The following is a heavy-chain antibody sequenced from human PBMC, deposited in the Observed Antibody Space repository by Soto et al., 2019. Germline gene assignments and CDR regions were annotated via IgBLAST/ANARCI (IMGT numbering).Heavy chain of an antibody. D-gene: IGHD3-22*01. CDR1: GFTFSSYD. J-gene: IGHJ3*02. CDR3: ARSYYSESSGYSDAFDI. V-gene: IGHV3-13*04. CDR2: IGTAGDT. Sequence: EVQLVESGGGLVQPGGSLRLSCAASGFTFSSYDMHWVRQATGKGLEWVSAIGTAGDTYYPGSVKGRFTISRENAKNSLYLQMNSLRAGDTAVYYCARSYYSESSGYSDAFDIWGRGTMVTVSS.